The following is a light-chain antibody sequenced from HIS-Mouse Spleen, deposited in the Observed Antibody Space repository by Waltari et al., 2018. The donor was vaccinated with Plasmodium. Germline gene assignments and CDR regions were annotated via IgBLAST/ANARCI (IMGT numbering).Light chain of an antibody. CDR2: QDS. J-gene: IGLJ2*01. V-gene: IGLV3-1*01. Sequence: SYELTQPSSVSVSPGQTASITRSGDKSGEKYACLYQQKPGQSPVLVIYQDSKRPSGIPERFSGSNSGNTATLTISGTQAMDEADYYCQAWDSSTVVFGGGTKLTVL. CDR1: KSGEKY. CDR3: QAWDSSTVV.